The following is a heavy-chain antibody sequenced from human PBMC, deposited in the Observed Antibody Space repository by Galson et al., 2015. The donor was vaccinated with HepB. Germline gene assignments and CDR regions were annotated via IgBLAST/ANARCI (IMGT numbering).Heavy chain of an antibody. D-gene: IGHD3-22*01. V-gene: IGHV3-15*07. Sequence: SLRLSCAASGFTFSNAWMNWVRQAPGKGLEWVGRIKSKTDGGTTDYAAPVKGRFTISRDDSKNTLYLQMNSLKTEDTAVYYCTTDYYDSSGYYYAFDYWGQGTLVTVSS. CDR3: TTDYYDSSGYYYAFDY. J-gene: IGHJ4*02. CDR2: IKSKTDGGTT. CDR1: GFTFSNAW.